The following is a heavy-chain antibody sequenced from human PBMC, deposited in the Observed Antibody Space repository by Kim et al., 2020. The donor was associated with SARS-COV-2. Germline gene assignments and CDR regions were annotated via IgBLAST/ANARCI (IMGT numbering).Heavy chain of an antibody. CDR3: ARRTARRYYDILTGEKGPDSAFDI. Sequence: GESLKISCKGSGYSFTSYWIGWVRQMPGKGLEWMGIIYPGDSDTRYSPSFQGQVTISADKSISTAYLQWSSLKASDTAMYYCARRTARRYYDILTGEKGPDSAFDIWGQGTMVTVSS. CDR1: GYSFTSYW. D-gene: IGHD3-9*01. CDR2: IYPGDSDT. J-gene: IGHJ3*02. V-gene: IGHV5-51*01.